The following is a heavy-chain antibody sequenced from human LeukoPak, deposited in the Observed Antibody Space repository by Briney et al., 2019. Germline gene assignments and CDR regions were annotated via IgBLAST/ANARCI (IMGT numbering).Heavy chain of an antibody. CDR3: AGALSQYYYDSSSAY. Sequence: GGSLRLSCAASGFIFDSYNMNWVRQAPEKGLEWVSHISSSSNTIYYADSVKGRFTISRDNAKNSLFLQMNSLRDEDTAVYYCAGALSQYYYDSSSAYWGQGTLVTVSS. V-gene: IGHV3-48*02. J-gene: IGHJ4*02. CDR2: ISSSSNTI. CDR1: GFIFDSYN. D-gene: IGHD3-22*01.